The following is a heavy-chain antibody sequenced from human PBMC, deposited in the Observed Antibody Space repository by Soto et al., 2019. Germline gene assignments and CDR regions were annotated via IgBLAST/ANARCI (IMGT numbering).Heavy chain of an antibody. V-gene: IGHV4-34*01. Sequence: SETLSLTCAVYGGSFSGYYWSWIRQPPGKGLEWIGEINHSGSTNYNPSLKSRVTISVDTSKNQFSLKLSSVTAADTAVYYCARVGRVPSGSLPTGPYYYYYMDVWGKGTTVTVSS. CDR3: ARVGRVPSGSLPTGPYYYYYMDV. CDR2: INHSGST. D-gene: IGHD3-10*01. J-gene: IGHJ6*03. CDR1: GGSFSGYY.